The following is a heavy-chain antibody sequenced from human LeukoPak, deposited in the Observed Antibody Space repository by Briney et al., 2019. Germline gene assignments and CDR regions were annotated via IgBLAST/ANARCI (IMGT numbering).Heavy chain of an antibody. CDR3: ARWYYYGSGSYYFTEGGFDY. D-gene: IGHD3-10*01. V-gene: IGHV4-39*07. CDR2: IYYSGST. Sequence: SETLSLTCTVSGGSLSSSSYYWGWIRQPPGKGLEWIGSIYYSGSTYYNPSLKSRVTISVDTSKNQFSLKLSSVTAADTAVYYCARWYYYGSGSYYFTEGGFDYWGQGTLVTVSS. CDR1: GGSLSSSSYY. J-gene: IGHJ4*02.